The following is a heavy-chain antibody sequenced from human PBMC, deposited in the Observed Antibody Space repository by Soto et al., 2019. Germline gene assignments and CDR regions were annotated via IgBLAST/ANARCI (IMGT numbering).Heavy chain of an antibody. Sequence: PGGPLRLSYAAAGVTFRNYAMNWVRQAPGKGLEWVSGIVGSGASTNYADSVKGRFTISRDNSKNTLCLHMNGLRAEDTATYYCAKLPSSGFYYFDYWGQGTPVTVSS. V-gene: IGHV3-23*01. CDR3: AKLPSSGFYYFDY. CDR1: GVTFRNYA. CDR2: IVGSGAST. J-gene: IGHJ4*02. D-gene: IGHD3-22*01.